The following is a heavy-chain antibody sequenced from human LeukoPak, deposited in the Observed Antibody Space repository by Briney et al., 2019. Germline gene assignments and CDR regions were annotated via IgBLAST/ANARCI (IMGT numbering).Heavy chain of an antibody. J-gene: IGHJ4*02. CDR1: GGSNSNYF. D-gene: IGHD3-16*02. V-gene: IGHV4-59*08. Sequence: SETLSLTCTVSGGSNSNYFWSWIRQPPGKGLEWIGYIYYSGDTNYNPSLKSRVTISVDTSKNQFSLKLTSVTAADTAVYYCARHYRSGGNFDYWGQGTLVTVSS. CDR2: IYYSGDT. CDR3: ARHYRSGGNFDY.